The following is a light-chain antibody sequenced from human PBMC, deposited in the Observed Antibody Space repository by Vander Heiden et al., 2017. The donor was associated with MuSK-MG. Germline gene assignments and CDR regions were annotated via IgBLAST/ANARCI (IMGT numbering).Light chain of an antibody. CDR3: QRYNTWPIT. CDR1: QNIRDD. CDR2: GAS. V-gene: IGKV3-15*01. Sequence: EKVMTQSPATLSVSPGERATLSCRASQNIRDDLAWYQQKAGQAPRLLIYGASTRATGIPGRFSGSASGTEFTLSIRSLHSEDFTVYYCQRYNTWPITLGQGTQLEIK. J-gene: IGKJ5*01.